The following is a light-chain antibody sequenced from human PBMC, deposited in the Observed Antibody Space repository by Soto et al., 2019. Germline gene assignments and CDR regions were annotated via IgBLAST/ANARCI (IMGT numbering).Light chain of an antibody. Sequence: QSVLTQPPSVSGAPGQRVTISCTGSSSNIGAVYDVHWYQQLPGTAPKLLSNGYRDRPSGVSDRFSASKSGTSASLAITGLQAADEADYYCQSYDSGLSTVVFGGGTKVTVL. J-gene: IGLJ2*01. V-gene: IGLV1-40*01. CDR1: SSNIGAVYD. CDR3: QSYDSGLSTVV. CDR2: GYR.